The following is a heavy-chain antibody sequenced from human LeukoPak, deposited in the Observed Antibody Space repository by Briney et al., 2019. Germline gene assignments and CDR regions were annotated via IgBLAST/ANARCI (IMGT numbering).Heavy chain of an antibody. CDR1: GFTFSTYA. V-gene: IGHV3-23*01. D-gene: IGHD4-23*01. J-gene: IGHJ3*02. CDR2: ISGSGDST. Sequence: GGSLRLSCAASGFTFSTYAVNWVRQAPGKGLEWVSTISGSGDSTYYADSVKGRFTISRDNSKDTLYLQMNSLRAEDTAVYYCARGAHGGTYAFDIWGQGTMVTVSS. CDR3: ARGAHGGTYAFDI.